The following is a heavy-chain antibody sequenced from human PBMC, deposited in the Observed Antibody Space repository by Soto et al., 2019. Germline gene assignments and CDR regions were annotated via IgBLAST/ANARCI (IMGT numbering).Heavy chain of an antibody. D-gene: IGHD6-13*01. CDR1: GYTFTSYG. Sequence: QVQLVQSGAEVKKPGASVKVSCKASGYTFTSYGISWVRQAPGQGLGWMGWISAYNGNTKYVQKFQGRVTMTTDTTTSTSYMEVRSLRSDDTAVYYCARDAAAGLNDYWGQGTLVTVSS. V-gene: IGHV1-18*01. CDR2: ISAYNGNT. J-gene: IGHJ4*02. CDR3: ARDAAAGLNDY.